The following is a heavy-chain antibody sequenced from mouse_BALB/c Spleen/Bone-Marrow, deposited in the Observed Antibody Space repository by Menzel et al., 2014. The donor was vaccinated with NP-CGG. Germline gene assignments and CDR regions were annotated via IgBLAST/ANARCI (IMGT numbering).Heavy chain of an antibody. CDR2: ISSGGGST. D-gene: IGHD2-1*01. CDR1: GFAFSRYD. Sequence: EVMLVESGGGLVKPGGSLKLSCAASGFAFSRYDMSWVRQTPEKRLEWVAYISSGGGSTYYPDTVKGRFTISRDNAKNTLYLQMSSLKSEDTAMYHCARHDYYGNPFAYWGQGTLVTVSA. CDR3: ARHDYYGNPFAY. V-gene: IGHV5-12-1*01. J-gene: IGHJ3*01.